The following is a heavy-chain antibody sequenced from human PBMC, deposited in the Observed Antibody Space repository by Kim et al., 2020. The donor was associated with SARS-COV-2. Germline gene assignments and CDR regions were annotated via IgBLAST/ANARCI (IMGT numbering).Heavy chain of an antibody. Sequence: GGSLRLSCAASGFTFSSYAMHWVRQAPGKGLEWVAVISYDGSNKYYADSVKGRFTISRDNSKNTLYLQMNSLRAEDTAVYYCARDGYNWNDADYYYGMDVWGQGTTVTVSS. CDR1: GFTFSSYA. CDR2: ISYDGSNK. CDR3: ARDGYNWNDADYYYGMDV. J-gene: IGHJ6*02. D-gene: IGHD1-20*01. V-gene: IGHV3-30*04.